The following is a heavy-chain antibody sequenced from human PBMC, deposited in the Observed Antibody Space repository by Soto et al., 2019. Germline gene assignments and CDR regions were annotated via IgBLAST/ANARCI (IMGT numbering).Heavy chain of an antibody. J-gene: IGHJ6*03. CDR1: GFTFSSYA. D-gene: IGHD2-15*01. V-gene: IGHV3-23*01. CDR2: ISGSGGST. Sequence: EVQLLESGGGLVQPGGSLRLSCAASGFTFSSYAMSWVRQAPGKGLEWVSAISGSGGSTYYADSVKGRFTTSRDNSKNTLYLQMNSLRAEDTAVYYCAKFGRGYCSGGSCYYYYYYMDVWGKGTTVTVSS. CDR3: AKFGRGYCSGGSCYYYYYYMDV.